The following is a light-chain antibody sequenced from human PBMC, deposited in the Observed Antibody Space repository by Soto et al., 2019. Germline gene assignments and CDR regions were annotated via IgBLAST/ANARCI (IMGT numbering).Light chain of an antibody. CDR3: QSYYSSLTGWV. Sequence: QSVLTQPPSVSGAPGHRVTISCAGSSSNIGANYAVHWYQQLPGTAPKLLIYDYNKRPSGVPDRFSGSKSGTSASLAITGLQAEDEADYYCQSYYSSLTGWVFGTGTKVTVL. J-gene: IGLJ1*01. CDR2: DYN. CDR1: SSNIGANYA. V-gene: IGLV1-40*01.